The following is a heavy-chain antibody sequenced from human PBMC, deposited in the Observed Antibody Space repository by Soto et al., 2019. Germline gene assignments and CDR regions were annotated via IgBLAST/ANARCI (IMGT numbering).Heavy chain of an antibody. D-gene: IGHD3-10*01. CDR2: ISVYNGNK. Sequence: QLVQSGGEVKEPGASVQVSCKASGYTFNNYGITWVRQAPGQGLEWLGWISVYNGNKNYAKKVHGRVYMTADTSTSTAHMELRSLQSDDTAVYFCARVAITLIRGLKVDFYSMDVWGQGTTVTVSS. CDR3: ARVAITLIRGLKVDFYSMDV. CDR1: GYTFNNYG. J-gene: IGHJ6*02. V-gene: IGHV1-18*01.